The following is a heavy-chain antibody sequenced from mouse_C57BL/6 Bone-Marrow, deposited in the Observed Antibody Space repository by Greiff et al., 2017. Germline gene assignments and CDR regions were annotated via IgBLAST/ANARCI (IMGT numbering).Heavy chain of an antibody. V-gene: IGHV1-22*01. Sequence: EVQLQQSGPELVKPGASVKMSCKASGYTFTDYNMHWVKQSHGKSLEWIGYINPNNGGTSYNQKFKGKATLTVNKSSSTAYMELRSLTSEDSAVYYCANYYGSSSYYFDYGGQGTTLTVSS. J-gene: IGHJ2*01. CDR2: INPNNGGT. CDR1: GYTFTDYN. D-gene: IGHD1-1*01. CDR3: ANYYGSSSYYFDY.